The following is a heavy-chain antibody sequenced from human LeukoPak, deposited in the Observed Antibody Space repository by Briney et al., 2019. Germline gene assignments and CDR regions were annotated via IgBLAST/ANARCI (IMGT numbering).Heavy chain of an antibody. Sequence: PGGSLRLSCAASGFTFSSYVMHWVRQAPGKGLEWVAVIWYDGSNKYYADSVKGRFTISRDNSKNTLYLQMNSLRAEDTAVYYCARDRSSSPIDYWGQGTLVTVSS. D-gene: IGHD6-6*01. V-gene: IGHV3-33*01. CDR1: GFTFSSYV. J-gene: IGHJ4*02. CDR2: IWYDGSNK. CDR3: ARDRSSSPIDY.